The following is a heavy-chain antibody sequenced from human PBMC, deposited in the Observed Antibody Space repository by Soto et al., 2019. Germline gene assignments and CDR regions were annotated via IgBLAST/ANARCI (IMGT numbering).Heavy chain of an antibody. CDR1: GFTFSSYS. CDR2: ISSSSSYI. Sequence: EVQLVESGGGLVKPGGSLRLSCAASGFTFSSYSMNWVRQAPGKGLEWVSSISSSSSYIYYADSVKGIFTISRDNAKNSLYLQMNSLRAEDTAVYYCARDLTGTTDNYWGQGTLVTVSS. V-gene: IGHV3-21*01. D-gene: IGHD1-20*01. CDR3: ARDLTGTTDNY. J-gene: IGHJ4*02.